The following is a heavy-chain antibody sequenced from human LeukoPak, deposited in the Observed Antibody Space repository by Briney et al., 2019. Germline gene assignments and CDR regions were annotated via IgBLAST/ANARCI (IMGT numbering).Heavy chain of an antibody. CDR1: GFTFSSYG. V-gene: IGHV3-30*02. Sequence: PGGSLRLSCAASGFTFSSYGMHWVRQAPGKGLEWVAFIRYDGSTKYYADSVKGRFTISRDNSKNTLYLQMNSLRAEDTAVYYCARDEVVVPAAPGRAEYFQHWGQGTLVTVSS. D-gene: IGHD2-2*01. CDR2: IRYDGSTK. J-gene: IGHJ1*01. CDR3: ARDEVVVPAAPGRAEYFQH.